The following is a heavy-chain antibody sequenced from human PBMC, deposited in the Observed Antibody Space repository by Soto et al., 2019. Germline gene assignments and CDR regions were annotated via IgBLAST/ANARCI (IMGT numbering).Heavy chain of an antibody. CDR2: ISWNSGNM. J-gene: IGHJ6*03. Sequence: EVQLVESGGGLVQPGRSLRLSCAASGLTFDDYAMHWVRQAPGKGLEWVSGISWNSGNMGYEDSVKGRFTISRDSAKNSPYLQMNSLRVEDTALYYCARGNAYSIDQYMDVWGKGTTVIVSS. V-gene: IGHV3-9*01. CDR1: GLTFDDYA. CDR3: ARGNAYSIDQYMDV. D-gene: IGHD4-4*01.